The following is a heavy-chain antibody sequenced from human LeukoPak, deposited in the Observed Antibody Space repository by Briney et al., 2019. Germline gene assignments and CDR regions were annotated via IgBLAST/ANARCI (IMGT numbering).Heavy chain of an antibody. CDR1: GFTFSNYW. D-gene: IGHD2-15*01. CDR3: ARAYCSGGRCYAGVDY. V-gene: IGHV3-74*01. CDR2: INTDGSIT. J-gene: IGHJ4*02. Sequence: PGGSLRLSCAASGFTFSNYWMHWVRQVPGKGLVWVSRINTDGSITNYADSVKGRFTISRDNAKNTLHLQMNSLRAEDTAVHYCARAYCSGGRCYAGVDYWGQGTLVTVSS.